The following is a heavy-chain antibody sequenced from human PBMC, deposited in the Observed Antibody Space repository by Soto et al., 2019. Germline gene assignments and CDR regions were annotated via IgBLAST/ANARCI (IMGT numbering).Heavy chain of an antibody. V-gene: IGHV3-15*01. J-gene: IGHJ3*02. D-gene: IGHD5-12*01. CDR3: TTGSDVEMATRAHAFDI. CDR1: GFPFSNAW. Sequence: GGSLRLSCAASGFPFSNAWMSWVRQSPGKGLEWVGRIKSKTDGGTTDYAAPVKGRFTISRDDSKNTLYLQMNSLKNEDTAVYYCTTGSDVEMATRAHAFDIWGQGTMVTVSS. CDR2: IKSKTDGGTT.